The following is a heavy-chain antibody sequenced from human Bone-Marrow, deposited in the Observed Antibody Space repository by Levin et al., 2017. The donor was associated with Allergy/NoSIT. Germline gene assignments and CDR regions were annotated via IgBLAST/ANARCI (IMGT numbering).Heavy chain of an antibody. Sequence: PGGSLRLSCAASGFTISSNYMSWVRQAPGKGLEWVSVIYSGGSTYYADSVKGRFTISRDNSKNTLYLQMNSLRAEDTAVYYCASFEYGDHFDYWGQGTLVTVSS. CDR1: GFTISSNY. CDR2: IYSGGST. V-gene: IGHV3-53*01. D-gene: IGHD4-17*01. J-gene: IGHJ4*02. CDR3: ASFEYGDHFDY.